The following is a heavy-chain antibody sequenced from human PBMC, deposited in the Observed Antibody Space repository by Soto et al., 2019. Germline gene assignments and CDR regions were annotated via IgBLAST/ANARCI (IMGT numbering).Heavy chain of an antibody. CDR1: GGSISSYY. Sequence: PSETLSLTCTVSGGSISSYYWSWIRQPPGKGLEWIGYTYYSGSTNYNPSLKSRVTMSVDTSRNQSSLKLNSVTAADTAVYYCARTYCSGGSCYPGGNWFDPWGQGTLVTVSS. CDR3: ARTYCSGGSCYPGGNWFDP. D-gene: IGHD2-15*01. CDR2: TYYSGST. J-gene: IGHJ5*02. V-gene: IGHV4-59*01.